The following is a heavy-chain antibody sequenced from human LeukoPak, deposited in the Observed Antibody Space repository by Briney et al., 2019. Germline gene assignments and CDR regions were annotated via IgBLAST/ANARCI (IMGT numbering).Heavy chain of an antibody. Sequence: GGSLRLSCAASGFTFSSYGMHWVRQAPGKGLELVAVISYDGSNEYYADSVTGRFTISRDNSKNTLYLQMNSLRAEDTALYYCTKEGYYGSGSFPDYWGQGTLVTVSS. CDR3: TKEGYYGSGSFPDY. CDR2: ISYDGSNE. D-gene: IGHD3-10*01. V-gene: IGHV3-30*18. J-gene: IGHJ4*02. CDR1: GFTFSSYG.